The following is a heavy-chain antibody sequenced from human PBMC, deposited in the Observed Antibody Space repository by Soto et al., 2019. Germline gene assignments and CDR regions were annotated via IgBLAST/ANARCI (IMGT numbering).Heavy chain of an antibody. CDR2: IYPGDSDT. CDR1: GYSSTSYW. V-gene: IGHV5-51*01. Sequence: PGESLKISCKGSGYSSTSYWIGWVRQMPGKGLEWMGIIYPGDSDTRYSPSFQGQVTISADKSISTAYLQWSSLKASDTAMYYCARHVGKLWLLGASYYYGMDVWGQGTTVTVSS. J-gene: IGHJ6*02. CDR3: ARHVGKLWLLGASYYYGMDV. D-gene: IGHD5-18*01.